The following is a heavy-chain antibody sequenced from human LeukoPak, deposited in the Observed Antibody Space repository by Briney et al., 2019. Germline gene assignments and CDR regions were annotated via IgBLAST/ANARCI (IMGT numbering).Heavy chain of an antibody. CDR3: VRESRPGGAMGLYHNLDY. V-gene: IGHV3-7*01. J-gene: IGHJ4*02. CDR2: IKEDGTEK. CDR1: GFTFSDFW. D-gene: IGHD1-1*01. Sequence: GGSLRLSCAGSGFTFSDFWMTWVRQTPGKGLEWVANIKEDGTEKYLVDSVKGRFTISRDNTKNLLFLEMNNLRGDDTAIYYCVRESRPGGAMGLYHNLDYWGQGTLVAVSS.